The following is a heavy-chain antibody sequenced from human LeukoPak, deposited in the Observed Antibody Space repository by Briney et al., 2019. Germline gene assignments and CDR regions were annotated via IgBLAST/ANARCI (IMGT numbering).Heavy chain of an antibody. D-gene: IGHD2-2*01. CDR2: ISGSGGST. CDR3: AKGLLRAAMPQSNYFDY. J-gene: IGHJ4*02. Sequence: PGGSLRLSCAGCTFTFSSYAMSWLRPAPGKGLEWVSTISGSGGSTYYAASVKGRFTISRDNSKNPLYLQMNSLRAEDTAVYYCAKGLLRAAMPQSNYFDYWGQGTLVTVSS. V-gene: IGHV3-23*01. CDR1: TFTFSSYA.